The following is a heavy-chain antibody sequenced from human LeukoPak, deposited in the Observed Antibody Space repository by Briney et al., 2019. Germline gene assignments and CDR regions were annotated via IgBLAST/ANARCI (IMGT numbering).Heavy chain of an antibody. CDR1: GFTFSTYS. CDR3: AKMATISSRGAFDI. J-gene: IGHJ3*02. D-gene: IGHD5-24*01. CDR2: ISSSSSYI. Sequence: GGSLRLSCAASGFTFSTYSMNWVRQAPGKGLEWVSSISSSSSYIYYADSVKGRFTISRDNAKNSLYLQMNSLRAEDTAVYYCAKMATISSRGAFDIWGRGTLVTVSS. V-gene: IGHV3-21*01.